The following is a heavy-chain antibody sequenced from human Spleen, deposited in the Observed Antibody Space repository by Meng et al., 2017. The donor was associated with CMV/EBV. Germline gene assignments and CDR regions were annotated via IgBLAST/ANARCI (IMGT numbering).Heavy chain of an antibody. CDR3: AKASAFAGSGSYFDDP. J-gene: IGHJ5*02. CDR2: VSGSGGST. V-gene: IGHV3-23*01. D-gene: IGHD3-10*01. CDR1: GFTFSSYA. Sequence: GGSLRLSCAASGFTFSSYAMSWVRQAPGKGLEWVSAVSGSGGSTYYADSVKGRFTISRDNSKNTLYLQMNSLRAEDTAVYYCAKASAFAGSGSYFDDPWGQGTLVTVSS.